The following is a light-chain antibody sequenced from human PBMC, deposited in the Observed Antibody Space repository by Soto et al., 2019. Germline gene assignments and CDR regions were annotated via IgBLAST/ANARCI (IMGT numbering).Light chain of an antibody. CDR1: QDIRSS. V-gene: IGKV3-15*01. Sequence: EIVMTQSPATLSVSPGERVTLSCRASQDIRSSLAWYQQKPGQAPRLLIYGASIRATGVPATFSGSGSGTEFTLSISSLQPDDCATYYCHTYNSYSLHTFGQGTKLEIK. CDR3: HTYNSYSLHT. J-gene: IGKJ2*01. CDR2: GAS.